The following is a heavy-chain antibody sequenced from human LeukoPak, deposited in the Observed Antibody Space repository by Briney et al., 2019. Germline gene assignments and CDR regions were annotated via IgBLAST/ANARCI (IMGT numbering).Heavy chain of an antibody. CDR3: AKSFLELEAYDYYMDV. V-gene: IGHV3-33*06. CDR1: GFTFSRYG. CDR2: IWYDESNS. J-gene: IGHJ6*03. D-gene: IGHD1-7*01. Sequence: PGGSLRLSCAASGFTFSRYGMHWARQAPGKGLEWVAVIWYDESNSYYADSVKGRFTISRDNSKKTLYLQMNSLRAEDTAVYYCAKSFLELEAYDYYMDVWGKGTTVTVSS.